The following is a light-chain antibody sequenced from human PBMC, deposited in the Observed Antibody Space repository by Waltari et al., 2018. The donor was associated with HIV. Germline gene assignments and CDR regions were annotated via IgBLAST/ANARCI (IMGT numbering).Light chain of an antibody. V-gene: IGLV2-23*02. CDR2: NVN. CDR1: RSDVGSPMS. CDR3: CSYAGTVTYLV. J-gene: IGLJ2*01. Sequence: QSPLTQPASVSGSPGQPVTITCNGSRSDVGSPMSVYWYQRHPGKGPRLIIYNVNSRPSGVSSLFSGSKSGNTASLTISGLQTDDEAEYICCSYAGTVTYLVFGGGTKLTVL.